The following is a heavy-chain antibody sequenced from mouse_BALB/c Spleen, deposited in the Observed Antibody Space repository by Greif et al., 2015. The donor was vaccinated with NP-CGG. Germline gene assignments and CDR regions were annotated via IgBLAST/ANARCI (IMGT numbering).Heavy chain of an antibody. CDR3: AREYGNYDAMDY. J-gene: IGHJ4*01. CDR1: GYAFSSSW. CDR2: IYPGDGDT. Sequence: VQLQQSGPELVKPGASVKISCKASGYAFSSSWMNWVKQRPGQGLEWIGRIYPGDGDTNYNGKFKGKATLTADKSSSTAYMQLSSLTSVDSAVYFCAREYGNYDAMDYWGQGTSVTVSS. V-gene: IGHV1-82*01. D-gene: IGHD2-10*02.